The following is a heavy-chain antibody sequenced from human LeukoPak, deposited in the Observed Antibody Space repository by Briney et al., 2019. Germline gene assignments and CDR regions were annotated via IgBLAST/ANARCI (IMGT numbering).Heavy chain of an antibody. CDR3: ARLPRSGSYPTDYYYYGMDV. CDR1: GYSFTSYW. CDR2: IYPGDSDT. J-gene: IGHJ6*02. Sequence: GESLKISCKISGYSFTSYWIGWVRQMPGKGLEWMGIIYPGDSDTKYSPSFQGQVTISADKSVSTAYLQWSSLKASDTAMYYCARLPRSGSYPTDYYYYGMDVWGPGTTVTVSS. V-gene: IGHV5-51*01. D-gene: IGHD1-26*01.